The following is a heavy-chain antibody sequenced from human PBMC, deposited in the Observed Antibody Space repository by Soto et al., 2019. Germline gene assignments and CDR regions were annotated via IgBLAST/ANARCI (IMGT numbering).Heavy chain of an antibody. CDR1: GCSISSGYY. J-gene: IGHJ5*02. CDR2: IYHSGST. Sequence: SETLSLTCAVSGCSISSGYYLVLIRHPPGKGLEWIGSIYHSGSTYYNPSLKSRVTISVDTSKNQFSLKLSSVTAADTAVYYCARDVKQQLANWFDPWGQGTLVTVSS. V-gene: IGHV4-38-2*02. CDR3: ARDVKQQLANWFDP. D-gene: IGHD6-13*01.